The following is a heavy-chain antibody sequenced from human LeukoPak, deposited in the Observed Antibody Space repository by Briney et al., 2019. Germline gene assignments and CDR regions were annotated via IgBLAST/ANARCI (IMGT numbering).Heavy chain of an antibody. CDR3: ARGVGTSGWHTFDY. D-gene: IGHD6-19*01. Sequence: SQTLSLTCAISGDSVSSNNGAWNWIRQSPSRGLEWLGRTYYRSKWYDDYAGSMKGRITISPDTSKNQFSLHVYAVTPEDTAVYYCARGVGTSGWHTFDYWGQGTLVTVSS. V-gene: IGHV6-1*01. CDR2: TYYRSKWYD. CDR1: GDSVSSNNGA. J-gene: IGHJ4*02.